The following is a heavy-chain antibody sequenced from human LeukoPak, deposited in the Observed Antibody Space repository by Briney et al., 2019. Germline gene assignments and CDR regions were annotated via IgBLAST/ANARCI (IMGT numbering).Heavy chain of an antibody. D-gene: IGHD1-26*01. J-gene: IGHJ4*02. CDR2: IYPGDSDT. V-gene: IGHV5-51*01. CDR3: ASARGVGATGFDY. Sequence: GESLKISCKGSGYGFTSYWIGWVRQMTGKGLEWMGIIYPGDSDTRYSPSFQGQVTISADKSISTAYLQWSSLKASDTAMYYCASARGVGATGFDYWGQGTLVTVSS. CDR1: GYGFTSYW.